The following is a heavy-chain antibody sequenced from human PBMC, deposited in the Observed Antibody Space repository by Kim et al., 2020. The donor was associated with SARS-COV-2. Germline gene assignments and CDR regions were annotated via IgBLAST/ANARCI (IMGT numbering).Heavy chain of an antibody. CDR1: AFTFKDFW. V-gene: IGHV3-7*01. D-gene: IGHD2-15*01. CDR2: INKDGSET. J-gene: IGHJ3*02. Sequence: GGSLRLSCAASAFTFKDFWMSWVRQPPGKGLEWVANINKDGSETSYVDSVKGRFTISRDNADKSLHLQMNSLRAEDTAVYYCARLQRGPLNFDMWGQGT. CDR3: ARLQRGPLNFDM.